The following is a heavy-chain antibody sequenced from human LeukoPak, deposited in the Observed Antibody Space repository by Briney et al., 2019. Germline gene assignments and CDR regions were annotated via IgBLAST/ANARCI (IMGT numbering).Heavy chain of an antibody. V-gene: IGHV4-59*08. Sequence: SETLSLTCTVSGGSISSYYWSWIRQPAGKGLEWIGSIYYSGSTNYNPSLKSRVTISVDTSKNQFSLRLNSVTAADTAVYYCARRDTVTVAEAFDYWGQGTLVTVSS. CDR2: IYYSGST. D-gene: IGHD3-22*01. J-gene: IGHJ4*02. CDR3: ARRDTVTVAEAFDY. CDR1: GGSISSYY.